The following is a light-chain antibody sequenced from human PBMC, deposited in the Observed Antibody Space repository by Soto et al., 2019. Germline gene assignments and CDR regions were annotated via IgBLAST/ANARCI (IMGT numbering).Light chain of an antibody. J-gene: IGKJ1*01. CDR1: QSVSNSY. CDR2: GVS. V-gene: IGKV3-20*01. Sequence: EIVLTQSPGTLSLSPGERATLSCRASQSVSNSYLAWYQHKPGQAPRLLIYGVSSRATGIPDRFSGSGSGTDFTLTISRLEPEDFAVYYCQPYDRSPWTFGQGTKVEIK. CDR3: QPYDRSPWT.